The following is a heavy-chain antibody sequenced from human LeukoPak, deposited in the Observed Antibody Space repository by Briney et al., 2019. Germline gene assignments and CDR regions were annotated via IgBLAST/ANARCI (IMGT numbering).Heavy chain of an antibody. D-gene: IGHD3-22*01. CDR3: ARGDSSGESLDY. CDR1: GFTFSSYG. J-gene: IGHJ4*02. V-gene: IGHV3-33*01. Sequence: GRSLRLSCAASGFTFSSYGMHCVRQAPGKGLEWVAVIWYDGSNKYYADSVKGRFTISRDNSKNTLYLQMNSLRAEDAAVYYCARGDSSGESLDYWGQGTLVTVSS. CDR2: IWYDGSNK.